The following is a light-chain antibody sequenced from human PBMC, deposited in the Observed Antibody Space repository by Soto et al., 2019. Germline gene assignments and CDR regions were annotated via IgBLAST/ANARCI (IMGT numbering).Light chain of an antibody. CDR3: SSYTNSNAAV. CDR1: GSDVGFSKF. V-gene: IGLV2-14*03. J-gene: IGLJ7*01. CDR2: NVS. Sequence: QSALTQPASVSGSPGQSITISCTGTGSDVGFSKFVSWHQQHPGKAPKLIIYNVSNRPSGVSNRFSGSKSGNTASLTISGLQAEDEADYYCSSYTNSNAAVFGGGTQLTVL.